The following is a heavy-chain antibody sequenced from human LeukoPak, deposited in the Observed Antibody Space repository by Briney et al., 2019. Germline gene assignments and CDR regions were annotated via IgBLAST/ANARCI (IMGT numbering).Heavy chain of an antibody. J-gene: IGHJ4*02. V-gene: IGHV4-59*01. CDR1: GGSISSYY. Sequence: SETLSLTCAVSGGSISSYYWSWILQPPGKGLEWIGYIYYSGSTNYNPSLKSRVTISVDTSKNQFSLKLSSVTAADTAVYYCARYSGSRAFDYWGQGTLVTVSS. CDR3: ARYSGSRAFDY. CDR2: IYYSGST. D-gene: IGHD1-26*01.